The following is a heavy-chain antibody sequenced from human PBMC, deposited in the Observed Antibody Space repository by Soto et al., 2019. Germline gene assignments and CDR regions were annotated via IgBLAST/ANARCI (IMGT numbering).Heavy chain of an antibody. V-gene: IGHV3-30*18. CDR3: AKSVATITKGYFDY. CDR2: ISYDGSYK. Sequence: QVQLVESGGGVVQPGRSLRLSCAASGFTFRSYGMHWVRQAPGKGLEWVALISYDGSYKYYADSVKGRFSISRDNSENTLYLQMNSLRAEDTAVYYCAKSVATITKGYFDYWGQGTLVTVSS. D-gene: IGHD5-12*01. J-gene: IGHJ4*02. CDR1: GFTFRSYG.